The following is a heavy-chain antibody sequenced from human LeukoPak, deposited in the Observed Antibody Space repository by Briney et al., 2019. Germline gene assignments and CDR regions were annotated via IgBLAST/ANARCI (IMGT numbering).Heavy chain of an antibody. CDR2: IYYSGST. CDR1: GGSISSYY. Sequence: PSETLSLTCTVSGGSISSYYWSWIRKPPGKGLEWIGYIYYSGSTNYNPSLKSRVTISVDTSKNQFSLKLSSVTAADTAVYYCARVGTRGWFDPWGQGTLVTVSS. J-gene: IGHJ5*02. D-gene: IGHD2-2*01. V-gene: IGHV4-59*01. CDR3: ARVGTRGWFDP.